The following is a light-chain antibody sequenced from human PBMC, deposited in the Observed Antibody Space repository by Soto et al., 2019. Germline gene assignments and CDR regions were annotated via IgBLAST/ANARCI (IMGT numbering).Light chain of an antibody. V-gene: IGLV1-47*02. CDR1: YSNIGSNY. CDR3: AGWDESLSGPV. J-gene: IGLJ3*02. Sequence: QSVLTQPPSASGTPGQRVTISCSGSYSNIGSNYVYWYQQLPGTAPKRLIYSNNQRPSGVPDRFSGSKSGTSASLAISGLRSDDEADYYCAGWDESLSGPVFGGGTKLTVL. CDR2: SNN.